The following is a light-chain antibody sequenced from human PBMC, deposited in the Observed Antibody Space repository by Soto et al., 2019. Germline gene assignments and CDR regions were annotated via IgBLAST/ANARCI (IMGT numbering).Light chain of an antibody. CDR2: EVT. J-gene: IGLJ2*01. Sequence: QSALTQSASVSGSPGQSITISCTGTSSDIGAYNYVSWYQQHPGKAPKLMIYEVTNRPSGVSNRFSGSKSGNTASLTISGLQAEDEADYYCSSYTRSTTVIFGGGTKLTVL. CDR3: SSYTRSTTVI. CDR1: SSDIGAYNY. V-gene: IGLV2-14*01.